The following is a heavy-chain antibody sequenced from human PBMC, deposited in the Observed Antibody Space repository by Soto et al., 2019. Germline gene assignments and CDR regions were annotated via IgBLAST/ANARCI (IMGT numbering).Heavy chain of an antibody. J-gene: IGHJ6*03. CDR3: ARGHSSSSAQGYYYYYYYMDV. CDR1: GGTFSSYT. D-gene: IGHD6-6*01. CDR2: IIPILGIA. Sequence: GASVKVSCKASGGTFSSYTISWVRQAPGQGLEWMGRIIPILGIANYAQKFQGRVTITADKSTSTAYMELSSLRSEDTAVYYCARGHSSSSAQGYYYYYYYMDVRAKGTTVTVSS. V-gene: IGHV1-69*02.